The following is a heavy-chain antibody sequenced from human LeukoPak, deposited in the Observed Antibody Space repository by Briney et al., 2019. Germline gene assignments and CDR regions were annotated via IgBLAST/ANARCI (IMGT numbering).Heavy chain of an antibody. V-gene: IGHV2-26*01. Sequence: SGPTLVNPTETLTLTCTVSGFSLSNARMGVSWIRQPPGNALEWLAHIFSSDEKDYITSLKSRLTISTDTSKSQVVLTMTNMDPVDTATYYCARILECEQWPCYYWGQGTLVTVSS. J-gene: IGHJ4*02. CDR3: ARILECEQWPCYY. D-gene: IGHD6-19*01. CDR2: IFSSDEK. CDR1: GFSLSNARMG.